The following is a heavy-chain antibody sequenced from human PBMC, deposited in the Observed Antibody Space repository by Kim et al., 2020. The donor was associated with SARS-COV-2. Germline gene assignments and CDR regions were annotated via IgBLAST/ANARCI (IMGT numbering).Heavy chain of an antibody. CDR3: AREPPTTGGFDY. J-gene: IGHJ4*02. Sequence: ASVKVSCKASGYDFTTQHIHWVRQAPGQGLEWMAITYPSVGSTTFAQKFQGRVTVTTDTSTSTVYMEGTALGSEDTAVYYCAREPPTTGGFDYWGQGTLVTVSS. CDR1: GYDFTTQH. CDR2: TYPSVGST. V-gene: IGHV1-46*01. D-gene: IGHD4-17*01.